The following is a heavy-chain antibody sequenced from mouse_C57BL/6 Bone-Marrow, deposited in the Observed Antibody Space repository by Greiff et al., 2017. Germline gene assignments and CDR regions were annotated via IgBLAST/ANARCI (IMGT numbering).Heavy chain of an antibody. V-gene: IGHV1-54*01. J-gene: IGHJ4*01. CDR3: ARSGYGSSYVYYAMGY. CDR2: INPGSGGT. CDR1: GYAFTNYL. Sequence: QVQLQQSGAELVRPGTSVKVSCKASGYAFTNYLIEWVKQRPGQGLEWIGVINPGSGGTNYNEKFKGKATLTADKSSSTAYMQLSSLTSEDSAVYFCARSGYGSSYVYYAMGYWGQGASVTVSS. D-gene: IGHD1-1*01.